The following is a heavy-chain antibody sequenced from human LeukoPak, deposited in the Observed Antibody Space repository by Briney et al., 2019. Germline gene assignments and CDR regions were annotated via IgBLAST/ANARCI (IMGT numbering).Heavy chain of an antibody. CDR2: VSGTGGST. CDR1: GFTFTNYA. D-gene: IGHD3-10*01. CDR3: ARGRFGELSVATFDI. Sequence: GGSLRLSCAVSGFTFTNYAMSWVRQAPGKGLEWVSAVSGTGGSTYYADSVKGRFTISRDNSKNTLYLQMNSLRAEDTAVYYCARGRFGELSVATFDIWGQGTMVTVSS. J-gene: IGHJ3*02. V-gene: IGHV3-23*01.